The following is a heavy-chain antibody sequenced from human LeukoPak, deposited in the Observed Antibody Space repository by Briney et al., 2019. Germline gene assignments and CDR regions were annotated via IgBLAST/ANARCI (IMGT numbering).Heavy chain of an antibody. Sequence: ASVKVSCKASGGTFSSYTISWVRQAPGQGLEWMGGIIPIFGTTNYAQKFQGRVTITADKSTTTTYMQLSSLRSEDTAVYYCARSCFPYYRLSGADYYYMDVWAKGTTVTVSS. V-gene: IGHV1-69*06. CDR3: ARSCFPYYRLSGADYYYMDV. J-gene: IGHJ6*03. CDR1: GGTFSSYT. CDR2: IIPIFGTT. D-gene: IGHD3-10*01.